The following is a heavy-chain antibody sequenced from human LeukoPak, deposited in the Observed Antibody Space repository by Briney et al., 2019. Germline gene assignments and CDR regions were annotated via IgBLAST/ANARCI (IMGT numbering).Heavy chain of an antibody. CDR3: AREEGWFDS. Sequence: GASVKVSCKASGYTLSSFGISWVRQAPGQGLEWMGWISAYNGNTNYAQKLQGRVTMTTDIPASTAYMELRSLRSDDTAVYYCAREEGWFDSWGQGTLVTVSS. J-gene: IGHJ5*01. CDR1: GYTLSSFG. V-gene: IGHV1-18*01. CDR2: ISAYNGNT.